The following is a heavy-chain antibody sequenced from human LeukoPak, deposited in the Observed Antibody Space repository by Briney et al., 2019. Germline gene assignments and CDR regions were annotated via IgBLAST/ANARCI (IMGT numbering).Heavy chain of an antibody. CDR3: AMTSGSYLFDK. CDR2: IYHSGST. Sequence: SETLSLTCTVSGGSISNYYWNWIRQPPGKRLEWIGYIYHSGSTKCNPSLKSRVTMSVDASKNQFSLNLSSVTTADTAVYYCAMTSGSYLFDKWGQGTLATVSS. J-gene: IGHJ4*02. V-gene: IGHV4-59*01. D-gene: IGHD1-26*01. CDR1: GGSISNYY.